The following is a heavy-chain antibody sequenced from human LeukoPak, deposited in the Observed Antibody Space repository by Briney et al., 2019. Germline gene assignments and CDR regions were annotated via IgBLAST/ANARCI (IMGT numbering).Heavy chain of an antibody. CDR2: ISGSGGST. V-gene: IGHV3-23*01. CDR1: GFTFSSYA. J-gene: IGHJ6*03. Sequence: SGGSLRLSCAASGFTFSSYAMSWVRQAPGKGLEWVSAISGSGGSTYYADSVKGRFTISRDNSKNTLYLQMNSLRAEDTAVYYCAKDGVFHSSYYCYMDVWGKGTTVTVSS. CDR3: AKDGVFHSSYYCYMDV. D-gene: IGHD3-16*01.